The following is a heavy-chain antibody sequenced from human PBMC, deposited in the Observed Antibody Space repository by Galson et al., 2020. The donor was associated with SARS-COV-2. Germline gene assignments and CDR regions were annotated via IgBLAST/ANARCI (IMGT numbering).Heavy chain of an antibody. Sequence: ETSDTLSLTCTVSGGSLSSGYYRGWIRPSPGKGLEWIGNIYYSGSTYYNPSLKSRVTISVDTSKNQFSLQMRSVTAADTAFYYCVTYRSGWYYFDTWGQGTLVTVSS. CDR3: VTYRSGWYYFDT. CDR2: IYYSGST. D-gene: IGHD6-19*01. J-gene: IGHJ4*02. V-gene: IGHV4-39*01. CDR1: GGSLSSGYY.